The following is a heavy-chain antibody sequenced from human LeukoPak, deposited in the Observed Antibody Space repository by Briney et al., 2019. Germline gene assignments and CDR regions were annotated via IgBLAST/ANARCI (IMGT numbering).Heavy chain of an antibody. CDR3: ARGAIAVAGSFDY. CDR1: GGSYSGYY. D-gene: IGHD6-19*01. V-gene: IGHV4-34*01. J-gene: IGHJ4*02. CDR2: INHSGST. Sequence: SETLSLTCAVYGGSYSGYYWSWIRQPPGKGLEWIGEINHSGSTNYNPSLKSRVTISVDTSKNQFSLKLSSVTAADTAVYYCARGAIAVAGSFDYWGQGTLVTVSS.